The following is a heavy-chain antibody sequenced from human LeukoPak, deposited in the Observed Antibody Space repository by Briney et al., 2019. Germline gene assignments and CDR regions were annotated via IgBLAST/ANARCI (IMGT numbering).Heavy chain of an antibody. Sequence: GGSLRLSCAASGFTFSSYSMNWVRQAPGKGLEWLSYITSSSSTIYYADSVKGRFTISRDNAKNSLYLQMNSLRAEDTAVYYCAKARRGSYWGAFDYWGQGTLVTVSS. CDR1: GFTFSSYS. CDR3: AKARRGSYWGAFDY. V-gene: IGHV3-48*01. CDR2: ITSSSSTI. J-gene: IGHJ4*02. D-gene: IGHD1-26*01.